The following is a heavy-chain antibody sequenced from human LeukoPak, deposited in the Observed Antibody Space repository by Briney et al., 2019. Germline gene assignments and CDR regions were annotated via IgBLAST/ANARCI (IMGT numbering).Heavy chain of an antibody. V-gene: IGHV3-7*01. D-gene: IGHD2-21*02. Sequence: PGGSLRLSCAASGFTFSSYWMSWVRQAPGKGPEWVANIKQDGSEKYYVDSVKGRFTISRDNAKNSLYLQMNSLRAEDTAVYYCARVPVVTPLDYYYYMDVWGKGTTVTISS. CDR3: ARVPVVTPLDYYYYMDV. CDR1: GFTFSSYW. CDR2: IKQDGSEK. J-gene: IGHJ6*03.